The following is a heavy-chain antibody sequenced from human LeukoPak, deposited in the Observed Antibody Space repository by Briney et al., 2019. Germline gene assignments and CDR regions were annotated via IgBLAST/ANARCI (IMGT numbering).Heavy chain of an antibody. Sequence: PGGSLRLSCATSGFTLRYCQMNWVRQAPGKGLEWVSYINVVNGAIYYADSVKGRFTISGDIATNSVYLQMNSLRAEDTALYYCVRDGNRGYDMDVWGQGTAVTVSS. J-gene: IGHJ6*02. CDR1: GFTLRYCQ. CDR3: VRDGNRGYDMDV. D-gene: IGHD3-10*01. V-gene: IGHV3-48*01. CDR2: INVVNGAI.